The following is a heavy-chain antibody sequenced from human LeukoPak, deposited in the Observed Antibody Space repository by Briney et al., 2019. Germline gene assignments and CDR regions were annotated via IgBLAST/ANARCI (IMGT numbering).Heavy chain of an antibody. CDR1: GGSISSGGYS. J-gene: IGHJ4*02. V-gene: IGHV4-30-2*01. CDR2: IYHSGST. D-gene: IGHD3-9*01. Sequence: SETLSLTCAVSGGSISSGGYSWSWIRQPPGKGLEWIGYIYHSGSTYYNPSLKSRVTISVDRSKNQFSLKLSSLTAADTAVYYCARGLQHYDILTGYFPPSYYFDYWGQGTLVTVSS. CDR3: ARGLQHYDILTGYFPPSYYFDY.